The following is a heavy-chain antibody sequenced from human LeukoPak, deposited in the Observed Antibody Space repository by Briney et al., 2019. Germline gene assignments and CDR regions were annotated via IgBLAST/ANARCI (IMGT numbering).Heavy chain of an antibody. CDR2: ISGSGGGT. CDR1: GFTFSNYA. Sequence: GGSLRLSCAASGFTFSNYAMSWVRQAPGKGLEWVSSISGSGGGTYYPDSVKGRFTIPRGNSQNTLYLQMNSLRAEDTAIYYCAKDPASYYFDYWGQGTLVTVSS. J-gene: IGHJ4*02. V-gene: IGHV3-23*01. CDR3: AKDPASYYFDY.